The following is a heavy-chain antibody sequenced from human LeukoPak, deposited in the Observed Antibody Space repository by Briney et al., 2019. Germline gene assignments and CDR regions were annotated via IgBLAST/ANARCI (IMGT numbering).Heavy chain of an antibody. CDR1: GYTFTGYY. V-gene: IGHV1-2*02. Sequence: ASVKVSCKASGYTFTGYYMHWVRQAPGQGLEWMGWINPNSGGTNYAQTFQGRVTMTEDTSTGTAYMELRSLRSEDTAVYYCATEDFDGIVGPIDSFDVWGQGTMVTVSS. J-gene: IGHJ3*01. D-gene: IGHD1-26*01. CDR2: INPNSGGT. CDR3: ATEDFDGIVGPIDSFDV.